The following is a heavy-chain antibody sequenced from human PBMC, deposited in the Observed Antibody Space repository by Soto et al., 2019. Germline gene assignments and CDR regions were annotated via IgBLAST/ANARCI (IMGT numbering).Heavy chain of an antibody. CDR3: ARDAAAAGTDSRYNWFDP. J-gene: IGHJ5*02. D-gene: IGHD6-13*01. V-gene: IGHV4-31*03. CDR2: IYYSGST. Sequence: SETLSLTCTVSGGSISSGGYYWSWIRQHPGKGLEWIGYIYYSGSTCYNPSLKSRVTISVDTSKNQFSLKLSSVTAADTAVYYCARDAAAAGTDSRYNWFDPWGQGTLVTVSS. CDR1: GGSISSGGYY.